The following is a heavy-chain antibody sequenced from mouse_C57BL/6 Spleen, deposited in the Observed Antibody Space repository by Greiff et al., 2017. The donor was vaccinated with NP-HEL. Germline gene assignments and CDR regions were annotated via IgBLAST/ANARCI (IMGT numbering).Heavy chain of an antibody. D-gene: IGHD1-1*01. CDR1: GYTFTSYW. J-gene: IGHJ4*01. Sequence: QVQLQQPGAELVKPGASVKLSCKASGYTFTSYWMHWVKQRPGQGLEWIGMIHPNSGSTNDNEKFKSKATLTVDKSSCAAYMQLSSLTSEDSAVYYCAKGSSLYYAMDYWGQGTSVTVSS. CDR3: AKGSSLYYAMDY. V-gene: IGHV1-64*01. CDR2: IHPNSGST.